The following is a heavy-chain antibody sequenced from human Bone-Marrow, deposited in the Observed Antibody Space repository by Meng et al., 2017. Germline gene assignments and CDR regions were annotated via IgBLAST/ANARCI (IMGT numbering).Heavy chain of an antibody. CDR3: AASPGWWRIDS. V-gene: IGHV4-34*01. CDR2: INHSGST. J-gene: IGHJ4*02. Sequence: QVQLLQWGAGLLKPSETLSLTCAVYGGSFSGYYWSWIRQTPGKGLEWIGEINHSGSTNYNPSLKSRVTISVDTSKNQFSLRLTSVTAADTAVYYCAASPGWWRIDSWDQGTLVTVSS. D-gene: IGHD6-19*01. CDR1: GGSFSGYY.